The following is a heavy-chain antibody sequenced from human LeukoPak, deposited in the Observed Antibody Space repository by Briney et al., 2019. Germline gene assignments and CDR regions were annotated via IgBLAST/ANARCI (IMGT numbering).Heavy chain of an antibody. V-gene: IGHV4-38-2*01. Sequence: PSETPSLTCAVSGYSISSGYYWGWIRQPPGKGLEWIGSIYHSGSTYYNPSLKSRVTISVDTSKNQFSLKLSSVTAADTAVYYCARSAAGRFDYWGQGTLVTVSS. CDR2: IYHSGST. CDR3: ARSAAGRFDY. CDR1: GYSISSGYY. J-gene: IGHJ4*02. D-gene: IGHD6-13*01.